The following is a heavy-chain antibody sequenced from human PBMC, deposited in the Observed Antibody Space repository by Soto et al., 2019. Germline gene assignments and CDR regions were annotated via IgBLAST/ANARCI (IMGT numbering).Heavy chain of an antibody. CDR1: GYTFTSHG. CDR3: ARVSQLWSQLDFSYYYYMDV. D-gene: IGHD5-18*01. J-gene: IGHJ6*03. V-gene: IGHV1-18*01. CDR2: ISASNGNT. Sequence: ASVKVSCEASGYTFTSHGISWVRQAPGQGLEWMGWISASNGNTNYAQKLQGRGTMTTDTSTGTAYMELRSLRSDDTAVYYCARVSQLWSQLDFSYYYYMDVWGKGTTVTVSS.